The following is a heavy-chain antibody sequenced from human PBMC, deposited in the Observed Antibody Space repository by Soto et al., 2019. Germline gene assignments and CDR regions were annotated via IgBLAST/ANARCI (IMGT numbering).Heavy chain of an antibody. CDR1: GYTFTNYG. Sequence: QVHRVQSGGEVKKPGASVKVSCKASGYTFTNYGVAWVRQAPGQGLEWMGWTSAYTLNTNYAQKFQGSATVTTDTSTSTAYMELRSLRPDDTAVYYCARADHGRAPRGGNWFDPWGQGTLVTVSS. CDR2: TSAYTLNT. V-gene: IGHV1-18*01. D-gene: IGHD4-17*01. J-gene: IGHJ5*02. CDR3: ARADHGRAPRGGNWFDP.